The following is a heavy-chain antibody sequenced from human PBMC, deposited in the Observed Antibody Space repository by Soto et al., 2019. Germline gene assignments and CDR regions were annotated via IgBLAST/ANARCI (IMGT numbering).Heavy chain of an antibody. CDR2: INHSGST. V-gene: IGHV4-34*01. CDR1: GVSFDGYD. Sequence: PSETLSLTCAAYGVSFDGYDLSWIRQPPGKGLEWIGEINHSGSTNYNPSLKSRVTISVDTSKNQFSLQLSSVTAADTAVYYCERKKYCSGGSCYGGFDPWGQGTLVTVSS. D-gene: IGHD2-15*01. J-gene: IGHJ5*02. CDR3: ERKKYCSGGSCYGGFDP.